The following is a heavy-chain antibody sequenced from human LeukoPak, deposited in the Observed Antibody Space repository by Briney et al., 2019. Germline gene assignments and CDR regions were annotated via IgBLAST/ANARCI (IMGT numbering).Heavy chain of an antibody. CDR1: GFTFSNYG. D-gene: IGHD4-23*01. CDR2: IRYDGSSK. Sequence: GGSLRLSCAASGFTFSNYGMHWVRQAPGKGLEWVAFIRYDGSSKYYADSVRGRFTISRDNSENTVHLQMNSLRTEDTALYYCAKAFYCGNSFLFEYWGQGTPVTVSS. V-gene: IGHV3-30*02. CDR3: AKAFYCGNSFLFEY. J-gene: IGHJ4*02.